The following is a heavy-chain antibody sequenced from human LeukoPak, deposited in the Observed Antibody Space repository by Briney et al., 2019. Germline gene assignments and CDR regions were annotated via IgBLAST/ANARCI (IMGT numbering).Heavy chain of an antibody. Sequence: SETLSLTCAVYGGSFSGYYWSWIRQPPGKGLEWIGEINHSGSTNYNPSLKSRVTISVDTSKNQFSLKLSAVTAADTAVYYCARGARLFYGDYGYPKRRFNWFDPWGQGALVTVSS. CDR3: ARGARLFYGDYGYPKRRFNWFDP. V-gene: IGHV4-34*01. D-gene: IGHD4-17*01. CDR1: GGSFSGYY. J-gene: IGHJ5*02. CDR2: INHSGST.